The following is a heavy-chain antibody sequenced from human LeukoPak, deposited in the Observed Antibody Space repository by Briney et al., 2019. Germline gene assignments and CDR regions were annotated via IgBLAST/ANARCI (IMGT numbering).Heavy chain of an antibody. J-gene: IGHJ1*01. CDR2: IYYSGST. CDR1: GGSISSGGYY. V-gene: IGHV4-31*03. D-gene: IGHD4-23*01. Sequence: SETLSLTCTVSGGSISSGGYYWSWIRQHPGKGLEWIGYIYYSGSTYYNPSLKSRVTISVDTSKNQFSLKLSSVTAADTAVYYCARHEAGYGGNSRRYFQHWGQGTLVTVSS. CDR3: ARHEAGYGGNSRRYFQH.